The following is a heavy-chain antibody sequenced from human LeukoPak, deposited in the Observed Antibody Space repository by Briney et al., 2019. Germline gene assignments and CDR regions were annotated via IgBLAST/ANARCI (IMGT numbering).Heavy chain of an antibody. V-gene: IGHV4-59*02. CDR3: ARWNWNYANFDY. Sequence: PSETLSLTCTVSGGSVSSYYWSWIRQPPGKGLEWIGYIYYSGSTNYNPSLKSRVTISVDTSKNQFSLKLSSVTAADTAVYYCARWNWNYANFDYWGQATLVTVSS. CDR2: IYYSGST. J-gene: IGHJ4*02. CDR1: GGSVSSYY. D-gene: IGHD1-7*01.